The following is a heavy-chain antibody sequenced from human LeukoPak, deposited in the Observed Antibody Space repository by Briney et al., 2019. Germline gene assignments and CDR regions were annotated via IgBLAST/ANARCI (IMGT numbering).Heavy chain of an antibody. CDR2: ISPNSGGT. J-gene: IGHJ4*02. CDR1: VYTFTAYY. D-gene: IGHD5-12*01. Sequence: ASVKVSFKCSVYTFTAYYIHCVRQSPGQGLEWMGLISPNSGGTNYSQKFQGRVTVTRDTSISKAYMELSGLISDATAVYYCARGRGQNEDQWLLQGYWGQGTLVTISS. CDR3: ARGRGQNEDQWLLQGY. V-gene: IGHV1-2*02.